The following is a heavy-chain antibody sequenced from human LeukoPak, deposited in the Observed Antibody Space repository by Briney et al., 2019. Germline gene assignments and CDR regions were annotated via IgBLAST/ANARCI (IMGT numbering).Heavy chain of an antibody. D-gene: IGHD3-10*01. CDR2: ISSSGSTI. J-gene: IGHJ6*03. CDR3: ARGGITMVQGVYYYYYYMDV. CDR1: GFTFSDYY. Sequence: GGSPRLSCAASGFTFSDYYMSWIRQAPGKGLEWVSYISSSGSTIYYADSVKGRFTISRDNAKNSLYLQMNSLRAEDTAVYYCARGGITMVQGVYYYYYYMDVWGKGTTVTVSS. V-gene: IGHV3-11*01.